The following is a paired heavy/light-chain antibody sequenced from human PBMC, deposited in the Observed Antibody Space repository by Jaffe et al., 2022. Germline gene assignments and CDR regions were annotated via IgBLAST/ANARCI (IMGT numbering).Heavy chain of an antibody. CDR3: ARPVDDYGDSNYYMDV. V-gene: IGHV3-48*01. CDR2: ISSTSSSI. Sequence: EVQLVESGGGLVQPGGSLRLSCAASGFTYSRYSMNWVRQAPGKGLEWVSYISSTSSSIFYADSVKGRFTISRDNAKNSLYLQMNSLRPGDTAVYYCARPVDDYGDSNYYMDVWGKGTTVTVSS. J-gene: IGHJ6*03. D-gene: IGHD4-17*01. CDR1: GFTYSRYS.
Light chain of an antibody. CDR1: QGISNS. CDR3: QQYFITPWT. Sequence: DIQMTQSPSSLSASVGDRVTITCRASQGISNSLAWYQQKPGKAPKLLLYAASRLQSGVPSRFSASGSGTDYALTISTLQPEDFATYYCQQYFITPWTFGQGTKVEIK. V-gene: IGKV1-NL1*01. CDR2: AAS. J-gene: IGKJ1*01.